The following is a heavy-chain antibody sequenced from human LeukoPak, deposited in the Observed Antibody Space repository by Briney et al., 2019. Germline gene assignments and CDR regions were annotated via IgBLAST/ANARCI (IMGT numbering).Heavy chain of an antibody. CDR1: GGSISSYY. Sequence: PSETLSLACTVSGGSISSYYWSWIRQPAGKGLEWIGRIYTSGSTNYNPSLKSRVTMSVDTSKNQFSLKLSSVTAADTAVYYCAKGYYDFWSGPQYNRFDPWGQGTLVTVSS. J-gene: IGHJ5*02. CDR3: AKGYYDFWSGPQYNRFDP. D-gene: IGHD3-3*01. V-gene: IGHV4-4*07. CDR2: IYTSGST.